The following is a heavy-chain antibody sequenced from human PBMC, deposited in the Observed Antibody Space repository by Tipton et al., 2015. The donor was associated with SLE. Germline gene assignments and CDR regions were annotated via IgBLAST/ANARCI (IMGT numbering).Heavy chain of an antibody. CDR2: MNPNSGNT. V-gene: IGHV1-8*01. J-gene: IGHJ3*02. CDR3: ARESLPHYYSSDLDPFDI. Sequence: EVKKPGASVKVSCKASGYTFTSYDINWVRQATGQGLEWMGWMNPNSGNTGYAQKFQGRLTMTRNTSISTAYMELSSLKSEDTAVYYCARESLPHYYSSDLDPFDIWGQGTMVIVSS. D-gene: IGHD3-10*01. CDR1: GYTFTSYD.